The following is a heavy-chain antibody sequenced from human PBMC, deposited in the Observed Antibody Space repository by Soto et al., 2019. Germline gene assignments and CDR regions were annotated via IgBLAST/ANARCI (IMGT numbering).Heavy chain of an antibody. CDR3: ARGIRNYYGVDV. CDR2: IKGDGSST. J-gene: IGHJ6*02. V-gene: IGHV3-74*01. Sequence: EVQLVESGGGLVQPGGSLRLSCAASGFTFSTYWMHWVRQAPGTGLEVVSRIKGDGSSTSYADSVKGRFTSSRDNAKNTLYLQMNSLGAEDTAVDGCARGIRNYYGVDVWGQGTTVTVSS. CDR1: GFTFSTYW.